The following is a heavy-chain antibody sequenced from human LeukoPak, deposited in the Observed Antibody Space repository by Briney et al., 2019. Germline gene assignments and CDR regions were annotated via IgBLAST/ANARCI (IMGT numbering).Heavy chain of an antibody. V-gene: IGHV4-59*01. CDR3: ARAEEYAFDI. J-gene: IGHJ3*02. Sequence: SETLSLTCTVSGGSISSYYCSWIRQPPGKGLEWIGYIYYSGSTNYNPSLKSRVTISVDTSKNQFSLKLSSVTAADTAVYYCARAEEYAFDIWGQGTMVTVSS. CDR2: IYYSGST. CDR1: GGSISSYY. D-gene: IGHD1-14*01.